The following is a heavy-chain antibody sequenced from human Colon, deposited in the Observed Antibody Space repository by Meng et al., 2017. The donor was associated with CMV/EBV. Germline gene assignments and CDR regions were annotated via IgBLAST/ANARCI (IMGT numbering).Heavy chain of an antibody. CDR2: VYSDDSST. D-gene: IGHD3-3*01. J-gene: IGHJ4*02. CDR1: GFTFSRYT. V-gene: IGHV3-23*03. Sequence: GESLKISCAASGFTFSRYTMSWVRQGPGKGLEWVSLVYSDDSSTYYSDSVKGRFTISRDYSKNTLYLQMNSLRAGDTAVYYCARIAAGDFWSVYYPFDYWGQGTLVTVSS. CDR3: ARIAAGDFWSVYYPFDY.